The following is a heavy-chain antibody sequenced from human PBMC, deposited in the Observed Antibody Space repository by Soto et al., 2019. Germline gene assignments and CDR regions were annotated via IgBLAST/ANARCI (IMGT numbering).Heavy chain of an antibody. Sequence: VQLVQSGAEVKKPGAAVKVSSKASGYSFTSYSLYWVRQAPGQGLEWVVRINPSGGSTLYSQKFQGRVSLTRDTASRTVYMELRSLKSADTSVYYCARYWGMGCNGVSCYANGFEPWGQGTLLPVSS. V-gene: IGHV1-46*01. J-gene: IGHJ5*02. CDR1: GYSFTSYS. CDR2: INPSGGST. D-gene: IGHD2-8*01. CDR3: ARYWGMGCNGVSCYANGFEP.